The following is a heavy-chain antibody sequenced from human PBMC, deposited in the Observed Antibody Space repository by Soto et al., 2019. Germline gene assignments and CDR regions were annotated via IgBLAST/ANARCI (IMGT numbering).Heavy chain of an antibody. CDR2: ISSSSSYI. CDR1: GFTFSSYS. D-gene: IGHD2-2*01. Sequence: EVQLVESGGGLVKPGGSLRLSCAASGFTFSSYSMNWVRQAQGKGLEWDSSISSSSSYIYYADSVKGRFTISRDNAKNSQNLQMKRLRAEDTAVYYCARWGLCSSTSWCWLRPDAFDIWGQGTMVTVSS. CDR3: ARWGLCSSTSWCWLRPDAFDI. J-gene: IGHJ3*02. V-gene: IGHV3-21*01.